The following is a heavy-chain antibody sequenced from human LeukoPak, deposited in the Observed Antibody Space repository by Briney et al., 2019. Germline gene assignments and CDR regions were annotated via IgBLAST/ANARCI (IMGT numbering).Heavy chain of an antibody. CDR1: GFTFSSYA. Sequence: GGSLRLSCAASGFTFSSYAMSWVRQAPGKGLEWVSAISGSGDRTYYAVSVKGRFTISRDNMLYLQMNSLRAEDTAVYYCAKAYYDSSDYSFDYWGLGTRVTVSS. CDR2: ISGSGDRT. D-gene: IGHD3-22*01. J-gene: IGHJ4*02. CDR3: AKAYYDSSDYSFDY. V-gene: IGHV3-23*01.